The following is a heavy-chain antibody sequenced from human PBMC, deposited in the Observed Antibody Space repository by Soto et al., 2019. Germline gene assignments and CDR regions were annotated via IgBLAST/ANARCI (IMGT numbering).Heavy chain of an antibody. V-gene: IGHV1-3*01. CDR3: ARDTGDGTFDF. J-gene: IGHJ4*02. Sequence: QVHLVQSGAEVRKPGASVKVSCKASGYTFSSYAMHWVRQAPGQRLERMGWINAGYGNTKSSQKFQDRVTISRDTSASTAYMELTSLRSEDTAVYYCARDTGDGTFDFWGQGTLVTVSA. CDR1: GYTFSSYA. CDR2: INAGYGNT. D-gene: IGHD7-27*01.